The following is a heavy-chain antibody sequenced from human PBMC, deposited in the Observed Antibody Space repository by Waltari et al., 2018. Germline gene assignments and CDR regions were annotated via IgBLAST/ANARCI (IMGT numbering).Heavy chain of an antibody. Sequence: QVQLVESGGGVVQPGRSLRLSCAASGFTFSSYAMHWVRQAPGKGLEWVAVISYDGSNKFYADSVKGRFTISRDNSKNTLYLQMNSLRSEDTAVYYCARESSGWPPQGHDAFDIWGQGTMVTVSS. CDR2: ISYDGSNK. CDR3: ARESSGWPPQGHDAFDI. J-gene: IGHJ3*02. CDR1: GFTFSSYA. V-gene: IGHV3-30-3*01. D-gene: IGHD6-19*01.